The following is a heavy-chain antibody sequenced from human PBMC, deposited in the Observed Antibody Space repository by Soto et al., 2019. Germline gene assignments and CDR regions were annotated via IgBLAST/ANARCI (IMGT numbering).Heavy chain of an antibody. CDR2: IYHSGST. J-gene: IGHJ6*02. D-gene: IGHD6-13*01. CDR3: ARDSSSWLYGMDV. Sequence: PSETLSLTCAVSGGSISSSNWWSWVRQPPGKGLEWIGEIYHSGSTNYNPSLKSRVTISVDKSKNQFSLKLSSVTAADTAVYYCARDSSSWLYGMDVWGQGTTVTVSS. V-gene: IGHV4-4*02. CDR1: GGSISSSNW.